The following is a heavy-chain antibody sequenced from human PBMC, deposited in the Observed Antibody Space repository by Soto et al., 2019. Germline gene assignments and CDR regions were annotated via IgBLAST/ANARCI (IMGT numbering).Heavy chain of an antibody. CDR1: GYTFTTYA. CDR3: ATAHRYGSGSYFDY. Sequence: ASVKVSCKASGYTFTTYAMHWVRQAPGQGLEWMGWINAGNGNTKYSQKFQGRVTITRDTSASTAYMELNSLRSEDTAVYYCATAHRYGSGSYFDYWGQRTLVTVSS. D-gene: IGHD3-10*01. J-gene: IGHJ4*01. CDR2: INAGNGNT. V-gene: IGHV1-3*01.